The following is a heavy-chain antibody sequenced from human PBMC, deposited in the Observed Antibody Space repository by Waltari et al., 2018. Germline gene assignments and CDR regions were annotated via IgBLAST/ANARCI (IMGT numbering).Heavy chain of an antibody. CDR2: VYVTGNT. D-gene: IGHD2-15*01. J-gene: IGHJ3*01. Sequence: EVQLVESGGDLIQPGGSLRLSCAASGFTVNSNYINWVRQSPGTGREWVSVVYVTGNTDYADSVKGRFTTSRDNSKNTVYLQMDSLRVEDTAMYYCARRLVVAGTLDVFDLWGQGTRVIVSS. CDR3: ARRLVVAGTLDVFDL. V-gene: IGHV3-53*03. CDR1: GFTVNSNY.